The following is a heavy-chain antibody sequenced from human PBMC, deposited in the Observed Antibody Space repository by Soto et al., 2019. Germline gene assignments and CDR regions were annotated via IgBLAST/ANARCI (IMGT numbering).Heavy chain of an antibody. CDR3: ANRGYSYGFVIY. Sequence: QVQLVQSGAEVKKPGSSVKVSCKASGGTFSSYTFSWVRQAPGQGLEWMGRIIPMLGIANYAQKFQGRVTSPADKSTSTAYMELSSLRSEDTAVYYCANRGYSYGFVIYWGQGTLVTVSS. J-gene: IGHJ4*02. V-gene: IGHV1-69*02. D-gene: IGHD5-18*01. CDR1: GGTFSSYT. CDR2: IIPMLGIA.